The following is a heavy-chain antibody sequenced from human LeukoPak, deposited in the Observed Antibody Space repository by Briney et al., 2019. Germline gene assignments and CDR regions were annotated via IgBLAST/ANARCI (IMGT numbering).Heavy chain of an antibody. CDR2: IYYSGST. V-gene: IGHV4-59*08. CDR1: GSSISSYY. Sequence: SETLSLTCTVSGSSISSYYWSWIRQPPGKGLEWIGYIYYSGSTNYNPSLKSRVTISVDTSKNQFSLKLSSVTAADTAVYYCARISRTHYGMDVWGQGTTVTVSS. J-gene: IGHJ6*02. CDR3: ARISRTHYGMDV.